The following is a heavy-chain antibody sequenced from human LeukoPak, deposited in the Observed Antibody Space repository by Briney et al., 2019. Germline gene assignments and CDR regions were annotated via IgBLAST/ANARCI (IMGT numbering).Heavy chain of an antibody. V-gene: IGHV1-18*01. CDR2: ISTYNNNT. CDR3: ARDSYSGSYLTYYYYYMDV. CDR1: GYTFTNYG. D-gene: IGHD1-26*01. Sequence: ASVKVSCKASGYTFTNYGISWVRQAPGQGLEWLGWISTYNNNTHYAQKLQGRVTMTTDTSTGTAYMELRSLRSDDTAVYYCARDSYSGSYLTYYYYYMDVWGKGTTVTVSS. J-gene: IGHJ6*03.